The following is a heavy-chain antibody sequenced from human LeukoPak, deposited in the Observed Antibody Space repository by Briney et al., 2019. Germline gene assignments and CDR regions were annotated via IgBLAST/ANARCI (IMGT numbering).Heavy chain of an antibody. D-gene: IGHD2-2*01. J-gene: IGHJ4*02. V-gene: IGHV3-7*03. Sequence: GGSLRLSCAASGFTFSSYLMCWVRQAPGKGLEWVSNIKQDGSEKYYVDSVKGRFTISRDNAKNSLYLQMNSLRAEDTAVYYCARGIVVVPAAIPYWGQGTLVTVSS. CDR3: ARGIVVVPAAIPY. CDR1: GFTFSSYL. CDR2: IKQDGSEK.